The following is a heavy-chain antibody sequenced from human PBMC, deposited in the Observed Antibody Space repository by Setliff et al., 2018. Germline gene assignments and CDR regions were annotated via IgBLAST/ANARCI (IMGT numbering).Heavy chain of an antibody. J-gene: IGHJ3*02. CDR3: GRHKGYYDSSGYYYPNAFDI. CDR1: GYSFTTYW. CDR2: INPGDSDA. Sequence: PGESLKISCQGSGYSFTTYWIGWVRQMPGKGLEWMGIINPGDSDARYSPSFQGQVTISADKAITTAYLQWSSLKASDTAMYYCGRHKGYYDSSGYYYPNAFDIWGQGTMVTVSS. V-gene: IGHV5-51*01. D-gene: IGHD3-22*01.